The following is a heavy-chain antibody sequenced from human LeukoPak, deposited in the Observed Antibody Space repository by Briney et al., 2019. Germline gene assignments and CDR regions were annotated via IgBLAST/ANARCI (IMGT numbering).Heavy chain of an antibody. CDR3: ARDYYDSSGLRFFDL. Sequence: SETLSLTCAVSGGSISSGGYSWSWIRQPPGKGLEWIGYIYHSGSTYYNPSLKSRVTILADRSSNQFSLKLTSVTAADTAVYYCARDYYDSSGLRFFDLWGRGTLVTVSS. D-gene: IGHD3-22*01. CDR2: IYHSGST. J-gene: IGHJ2*01. V-gene: IGHV4-30-2*01. CDR1: GGSISSGGYS.